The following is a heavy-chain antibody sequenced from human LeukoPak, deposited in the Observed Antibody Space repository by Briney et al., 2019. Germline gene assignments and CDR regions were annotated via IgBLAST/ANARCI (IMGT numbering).Heavy chain of an antibody. CDR1: GFTFNTYS. V-gene: IGHV3-21*01. CDR3: ARDDRDISSYRFDY. Sequence: GGSLRLSCAASGFTFNTYSMNWVRQAPGTGLGWVSSISSNSRAIYYADSVKGRFTISRDNAKNSLHLQMNSLRAEDTAVYYCARDDRDISSYRFDYWGHGILVTVSS. J-gene: IGHJ4*01. D-gene: IGHD6-6*01. CDR2: ISSNSRAI.